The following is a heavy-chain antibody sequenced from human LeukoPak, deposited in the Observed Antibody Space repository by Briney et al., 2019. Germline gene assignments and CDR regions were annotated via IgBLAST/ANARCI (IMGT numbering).Heavy chain of an antibody. CDR1: GYIFTSYW. D-gene: IGHD4-11*01. J-gene: IGHJ5*02. CDR2: IYRWDSGT. Sequence: VGSLKISCKGSGYIFTSYWIGWVRQMPGEGLEGMGIIYRWDSGTRYSPSFQGQVTISADKSLSTAYLQWSSLKAPDTAMYYCARHQRTSSSNLNWSDPWGQGTLVTVSS. V-gene: IGHV5-51*01. CDR3: ARHQRTSSSNLNWSDP.